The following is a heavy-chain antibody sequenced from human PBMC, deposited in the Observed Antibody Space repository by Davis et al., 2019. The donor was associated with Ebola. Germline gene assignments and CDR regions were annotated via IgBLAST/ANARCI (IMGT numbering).Heavy chain of an antibody. J-gene: IGHJ4*02. V-gene: IGHV3-48*04. CDR1: VITFSSYA. CDR2: ISLSGSRI. CDR3: ARGGIVVVPFDY. D-gene: IGHD3-22*01. Sequence: GESLKISCTDSVITFSSYAMTWVRQAPGKGLEWVSYISLSGSRIYYADSVKDRFTISRDNAKNSLYLQMNGLRAEDTAVYYCARGGIVVVPFDYWGQGTLVTVSS.